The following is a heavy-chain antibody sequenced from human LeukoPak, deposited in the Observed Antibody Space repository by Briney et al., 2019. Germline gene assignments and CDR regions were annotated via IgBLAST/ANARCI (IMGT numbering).Heavy chain of an antibody. CDR3: ARHYGP. CDR2: IYHSGSGST. J-gene: IGHJ5*02. Sequence: SETLSLTCTVSGGSISSGGHSWSWIRQPPGKGLEWIGYIYHSGSGSTYYNPSLKSRVTISVDTSKNQFSLKLNSVTAADTAVYYCARHYGPWGQGTLVTVSS. CDR1: GGSISSGGHS. D-gene: IGHD3-10*01. V-gene: IGHV4-30-2*03.